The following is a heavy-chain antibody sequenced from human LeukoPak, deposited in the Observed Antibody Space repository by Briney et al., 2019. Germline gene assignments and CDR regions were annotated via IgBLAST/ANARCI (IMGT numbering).Heavy chain of an antibody. CDR3: AKDWGQRGVGATLGH. V-gene: IGHV3-30*19. CDR2: ISYDGSNK. CDR1: GFTFSSYG. D-gene: IGHD1-26*01. J-gene: IGHJ4*02. Sequence: GGSLRLSCAASGFTFSSYGMHWVRQAPGKGLGWVSFISYDGSNKVYADSVMGRFTISRDNSKNTVDLQINSLRDEDTAVYYCAKDWGQRGVGATLGHWGQGTLVIVSS.